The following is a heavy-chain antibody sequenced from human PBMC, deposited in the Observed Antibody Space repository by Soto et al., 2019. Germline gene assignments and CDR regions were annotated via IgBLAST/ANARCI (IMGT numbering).Heavy chain of an antibody. J-gene: IGHJ3*02. CDR3: ASPIGGSYNAFDI. CDR1: GYTFISYY. D-gene: IGHD1-26*01. V-gene: IGHV1-46*01. Sequence: ASVKVSCKASGYTFISYYMHWVRQAPGQGLQWMGIINPSGSITTYAQKFQGRVTTTRDTSTSTVYMELSSLTSDDTAVYYCASPIGGSYNAFDIWGQGTMVTVSS. CDR2: INPSGSIT.